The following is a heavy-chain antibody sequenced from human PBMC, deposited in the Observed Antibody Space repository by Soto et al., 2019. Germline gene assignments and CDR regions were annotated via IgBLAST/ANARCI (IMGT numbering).Heavy chain of an antibody. V-gene: IGHV1-46*01. CDR3: AKTGYDSSGYYYEYALDY. J-gene: IGHJ4*02. Sequence: ASVKVSCKASGYTFTSYYMHWVRQAPGQGLEWMGIINPSGGSTSYAQKFQGRATMTRDTSTSTVYMELSSLRAEDTAVYYCAKTGYDSSGYYYEYALDYWGQGTLVTVS. CDR2: INPSGGST. D-gene: IGHD3-22*01. CDR1: GYTFTSYY.